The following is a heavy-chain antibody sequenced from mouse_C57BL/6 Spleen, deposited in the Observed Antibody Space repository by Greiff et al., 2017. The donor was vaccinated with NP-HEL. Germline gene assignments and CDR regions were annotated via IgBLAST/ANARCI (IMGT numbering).Heavy chain of an antibody. Sequence: QVQLQQPGAELVMPGASVKLSCKASGYTFTSYWMHWVKQRPGQGLEWIGEIDPSDSYTNYNQKFKGKSTLTVDKSSSTAYMQLSSLTSEDSAVYYCARSILTLWYFDVWGTGTTVTVSS. V-gene: IGHV1-69*01. J-gene: IGHJ1*03. D-gene: IGHD2-5*01. CDR3: ARSILTLWYFDV. CDR2: IDPSDSYT. CDR1: GYTFTSYW.